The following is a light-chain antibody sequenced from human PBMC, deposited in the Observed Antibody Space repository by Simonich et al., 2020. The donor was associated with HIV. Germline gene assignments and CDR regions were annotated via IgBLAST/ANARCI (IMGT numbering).Light chain of an antibody. CDR1: QSVLYSSNNKNY. J-gene: IGKJ1*01. Sequence: DIVMTQSPDSLAVSLGERATINCKSSQSVLYSSNNKNYLAWYQQKPGQPPKLLIYWASTRESGVPDRFSASVSGTDFTLTISSLQAEDVAVYYCQQYYSTPWTFGQGTKVEIK. V-gene: IGKV4-1*01. CDR2: WAS. CDR3: QQYYSTPWT.